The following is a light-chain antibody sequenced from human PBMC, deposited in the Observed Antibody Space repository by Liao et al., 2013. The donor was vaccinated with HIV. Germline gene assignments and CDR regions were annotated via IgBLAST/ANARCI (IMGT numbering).Light chain of an antibody. V-gene: IGLV3-21*04. CDR2: HDT. J-gene: IGLJ3*02. CDR3: QVWDTSSAHQV. CDR1: NIGSKS. Sequence: SYELTQPPSVSVAPGKTARITCGGKNIGSKSVHWYQQKPGQAPVLVISHDTDRPSGIPARFSASNSGNTATLTISRVEAGDEADYYCQVWDTSSAHQVFGGGTKLTVL.